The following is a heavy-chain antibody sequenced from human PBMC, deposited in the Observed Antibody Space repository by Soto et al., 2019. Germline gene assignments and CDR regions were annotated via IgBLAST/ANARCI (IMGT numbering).Heavy chain of an antibody. J-gene: IGHJ4*02. CDR1: GGSISSSSYY. CDR3: ARHDTWKDTAMVWGVDY. V-gene: IGHV4-39*01. CDR2: IYYSGST. D-gene: IGHD5-18*01. Sequence: PSETLSLTCTVSGGSISSSSYYWGWIRQPPGKGLEWIGSIYYSGSTYYNPSLKSGVPISVDTSKKLFSLKLSSVTAADTAVYYCARHDTWKDTAMVWGVDYWGQGTLVTVSS.